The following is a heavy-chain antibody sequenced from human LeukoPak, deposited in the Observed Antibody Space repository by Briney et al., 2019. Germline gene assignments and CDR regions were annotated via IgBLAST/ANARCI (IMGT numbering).Heavy chain of an antibody. D-gene: IGHD1-26*01. Sequence: AGGSLRLSCAASGFTFSSYAMSWVRQAPGKGLEWVSAVSSSGGSTYYADSVKGRFTISRDNSKNTLHLQMNSLRAEDTAVYYCAKNKLIVRHWGQGTLVTVSS. CDR3: AKNKLIVRH. CDR2: VSSSGGST. V-gene: IGHV3-23*01. CDR1: GFTFSSYA. J-gene: IGHJ4*02.